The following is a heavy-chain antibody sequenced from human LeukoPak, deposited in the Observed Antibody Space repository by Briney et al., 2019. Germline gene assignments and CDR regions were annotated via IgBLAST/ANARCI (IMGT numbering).Heavy chain of an antibody. CDR2: IGNSGGST. CDR3: AKGGDDYGGNSFFDY. J-gene: IGHJ4*02. V-gene: IGHV3-23*01. CDR1: GFTFSSYA. Sequence: GGSLRLSCAASGFTFSSYAMSWLRQAPGKGLEWVSTIGNSGGSTYYADSVKGRFTIARDDSENTLFLQMNSLRAEDTAVYYCAKGGDDYGGNSFFDYWGQGTLVTVSS. D-gene: IGHD4-23*01.